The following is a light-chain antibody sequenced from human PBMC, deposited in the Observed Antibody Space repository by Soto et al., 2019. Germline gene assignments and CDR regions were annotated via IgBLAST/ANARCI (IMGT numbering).Light chain of an antibody. CDR1: QSVTRNY. CDR3: QLYGYSPIYT. V-gene: IGKV3-20*01. CDR2: GAS. Sequence: EIVLTQSPGTMSLSPGERATLSCRASQSVTRNYLAWYQQKPGQAPRVLIYGASVRATGIPDRFSGSGSGTDFTLTISRLEPEDFAVYYCQLYGYSPIYTFGQGTKLEIK. J-gene: IGKJ2*01.